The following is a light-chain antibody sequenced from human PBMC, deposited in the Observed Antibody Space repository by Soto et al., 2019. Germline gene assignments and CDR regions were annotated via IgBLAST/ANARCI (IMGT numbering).Light chain of an antibody. CDR3: QQYKIYSLT. Sequence: DIQMNEAHSTLSASVGDRVTISCRASQSISSWLAWYQQKPGKAPKLLIQKVSSLESGVPSRFSGRGFGKEVTLTISSLQTDDFATYYCQQYKIYSLTFGGGTKVDVK. J-gene: IGKJ4*01. CDR2: KVS. V-gene: IGKV1-5*03. CDR1: QSISSW.